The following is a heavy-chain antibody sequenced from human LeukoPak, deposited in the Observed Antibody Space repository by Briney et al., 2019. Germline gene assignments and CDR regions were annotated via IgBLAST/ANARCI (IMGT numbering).Heavy chain of an antibody. V-gene: IGHV3-23*01. CDR2: ISGSGAGT. CDR1: GFPFSSYA. D-gene: IGHD6-6*01. CDR3: ATNTSSSSFDY. Sequence: PGGSLRLSCAATGFPFSSYAMSSVRQAPGKGLEWVSAISGSGAGTYYADSVKGRFTISRYNSKNTLYLQMNSLRAEDTAVYYCATNTSSSSFDYWGQGTLVTVSS. J-gene: IGHJ4*02.